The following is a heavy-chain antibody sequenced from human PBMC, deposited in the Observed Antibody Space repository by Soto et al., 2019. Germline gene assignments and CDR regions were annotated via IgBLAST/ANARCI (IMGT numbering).Heavy chain of an antibody. CDR3: AAPSTSYCSGGRCYLRWDYYYGMDV. CDR2: INAGNGNT. D-gene: IGHD2-15*01. CDR1: GYAFTSYA. V-gene: IGHV1-3*01. J-gene: IGHJ6*02. Sequence: ASVKGSCRASGYAFTSYAMQWVRQAPGQRLEWMGCINAGNGNTKYSQKFQGRVTITRDTSASTAYMELSSLRSEDTAVYYCAAPSTSYCSGGRCYLRWDYYYGMDVWGQGTTVTVSS.